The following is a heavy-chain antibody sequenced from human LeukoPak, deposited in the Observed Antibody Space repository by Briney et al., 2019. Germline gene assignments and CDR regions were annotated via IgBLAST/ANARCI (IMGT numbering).Heavy chain of an antibody. D-gene: IGHD3-22*01. J-gene: IGHJ4*02. CDR3: ARDLGSRPYDSSGFPPDY. Sequence: GGSLRLSCAASRFTLSDYTMNWVRQAPGKGLEWVSSISGSGTYIYYSDSMKGRFTISRDNAKNSLYLHMNSLRAEDTAMYYCARDLGSRPYDSSGFPPDYWGQGTLVTVSS. CDR1: RFTLSDYT. CDR2: ISGSGTYI. V-gene: IGHV3-21*01.